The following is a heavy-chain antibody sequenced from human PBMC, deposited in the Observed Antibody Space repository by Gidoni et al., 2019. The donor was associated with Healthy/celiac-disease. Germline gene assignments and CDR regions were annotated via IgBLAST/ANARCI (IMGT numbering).Heavy chain of an antibody. V-gene: IGHV3-13*05. CDR1: GFTFSSYD. CDR2: IGTAGDP. J-gene: IGHJ6*03. CDR3: ARATPPVAGRGYYMDV. D-gene: IGHD6-19*01. Sequence: EVQLVESGGGWVQPGGSLRLSCAASGFTFSSYDMHWVRQATGKGLEWVSAIGTAGDPYYPGSVKGRFTISRENAKNSVYLQMNSLRAGDTAVYYCARATPPVAGRGYYMDVWGKGTTVTVSS.